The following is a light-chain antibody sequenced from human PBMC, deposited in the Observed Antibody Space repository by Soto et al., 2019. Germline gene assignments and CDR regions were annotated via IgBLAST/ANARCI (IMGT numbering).Light chain of an antibody. CDR1: QSISSSY. J-gene: IGKJ1*01. CDR3: QQYADSPGT. V-gene: IGKV3-20*01. Sequence: IVLTQSPGTLSLSPGGRATLSCRASQSISSSYLAWYQQKPGQAPRLLIYGASSRATAIPDRFSGSGSGTDFTLTISRLEPEDSAVYYCQQYADSPGTFGQGTKVEIK. CDR2: GAS.